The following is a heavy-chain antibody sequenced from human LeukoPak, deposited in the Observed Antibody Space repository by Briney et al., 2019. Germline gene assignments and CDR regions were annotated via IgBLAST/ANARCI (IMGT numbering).Heavy chain of an antibody. CDR2: ISSNSKYK. J-gene: IGHJ4*02. CDR3: ERDQGNGDGYDVVDFDY. D-gene: IGHD2-21*02. Sequence: PGGSLRLSCAASGFMFSSYSMNWLRQSPGKGLEWVSSISSNSKYKYYTESVKGRFTISRDNAKNSLFLQMNSLRAEDTAVYYCERDQGNGDGYDVVDFDYWGQGILVTVSS. CDR1: GFMFSSYS. V-gene: IGHV3-21*01.